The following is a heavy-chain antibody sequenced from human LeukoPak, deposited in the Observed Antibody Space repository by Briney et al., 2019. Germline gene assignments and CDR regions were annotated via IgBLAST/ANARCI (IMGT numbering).Heavy chain of an antibody. V-gene: IGHV1-2*02. CDR3: ARDNYGDYGGMDY. CDR2: INPNSGGT. D-gene: IGHD4-17*01. CDR1: GYTFTGYY. J-gene: IGHJ4*02. Sequence: ASVKVSCKASGYTFTGYYMHRVRQAPGQGLEWMGWINPNSGGTNYAQKFQGRVTMTRDTSISTAYMELSRLRSDDTAVYYCARDNYGDYGGMDYWGQGTLVTVSS.